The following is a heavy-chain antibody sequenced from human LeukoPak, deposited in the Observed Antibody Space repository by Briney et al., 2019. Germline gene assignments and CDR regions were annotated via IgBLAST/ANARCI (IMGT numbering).Heavy chain of an antibody. CDR1: GYTFTGNY. V-gene: IGHV1-2*04. Sequence: ASVKVSCKASGYTFTGNYIHWVRQAPGQGLEWMGWINLNSGGTNYEQKFQGWVTMTRDTSISTLYMELSRLRSDDTAVYYCASEYYDILTGYSRGIDVWGQGTTVTVSS. CDR3: ASEYYDILTGYSRGIDV. CDR2: INLNSGGT. D-gene: IGHD3-9*01. J-gene: IGHJ6*02.